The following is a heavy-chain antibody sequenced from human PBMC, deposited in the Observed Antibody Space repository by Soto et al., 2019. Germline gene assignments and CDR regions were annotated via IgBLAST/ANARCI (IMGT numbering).Heavy chain of an antibody. V-gene: IGHV3-73*01. D-gene: IGHD3-10*01. Sequence: EVLLVESGGGLVQPGGSLKLSCAASGFVFKDSSIHWVRQASGKGLEWVGRIRDRAYNYATAYAASVEGRFTISRDDSDNTAYLHMSSLKTEATAIYYCTRLISAALDYWGQGTLVTVSS. CDR2: IRDRAYNYAT. J-gene: IGHJ4*02. CDR1: GFVFKDSS. CDR3: TRLISAALDY.